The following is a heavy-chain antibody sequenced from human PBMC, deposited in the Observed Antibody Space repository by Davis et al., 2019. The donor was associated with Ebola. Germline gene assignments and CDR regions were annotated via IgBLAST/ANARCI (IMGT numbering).Heavy chain of an antibody. D-gene: IGHD2/OR15-2a*01. J-gene: IGHJ3*02. V-gene: IGHV1-18*01. CDR3: ARVSVLDAFDM. Sequence: AASVKVSCKASGGTFSSYAISWVRQAPGQGLEWMGWISAYNGNTNYAQKLQGRVTMTRDTSTSTAYMELRSLRSDDTAVYYCARVSVLDAFDMWGQGTMVTVSS. CDR1: GGTFSSYA. CDR2: ISAYNGNT.